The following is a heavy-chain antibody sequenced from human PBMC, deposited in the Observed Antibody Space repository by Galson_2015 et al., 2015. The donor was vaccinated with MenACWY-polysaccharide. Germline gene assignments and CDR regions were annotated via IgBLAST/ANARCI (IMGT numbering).Heavy chain of an antibody. D-gene: IGHD5-12*01. CDR2: ISWNSDNI. V-gene: IGHV3-9*01. CDR3: AKGAQRGYDHYFDH. J-gene: IGHJ4*02. Sequence: SLRLSCAASGFTFDEYAMHWVRQAPGKGLEWVSGISWNSDNIDYANSVRGRFTISRDYAKNSLDLEMNSLRVEDTAFYYCAKGAQRGYDHYFDHWGQGILVTVSS. CDR1: GFTFDEYA.